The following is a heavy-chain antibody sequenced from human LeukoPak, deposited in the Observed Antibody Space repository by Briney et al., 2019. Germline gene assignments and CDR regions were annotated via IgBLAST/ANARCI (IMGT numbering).Heavy chain of an antibody. CDR1: GLTFSNYW. V-gene: IGHV3-74*01. Sequence: GGSLRLSCAVSGLTFSNYWMHWVRQAPGKGLVWVSRISNDGTSTSYADSVKGRFTISRDNAKNTLYLQMNSLRGEDTAVYYCAREGSSWFDYWGQGTLVTVSS. CDR2: ISNDGTST. CDR3: AREGSSWFDY. D-gene: IGHD6-13*01. J-gene: IGHJ4*02.